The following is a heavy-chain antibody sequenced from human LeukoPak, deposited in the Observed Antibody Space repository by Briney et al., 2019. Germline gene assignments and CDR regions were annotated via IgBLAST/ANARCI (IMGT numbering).Heavy chain of an antibody. J-gene: IGHJ6*04. V-gene: IGHV3-30*18. CDR1: GFTFSSYG. Sequence: GGSLRLSCAASGFTFSSYGMHWVRQAPGKGLEWVAVISYDGSNKYYADSVKGRFTISRDNSKNTLYLQMNSLRAEDTAVYYCAKDQPRNSYYYYGMDAWGKGTTVTVSS. CDR3: AKDQPRNSYYYYGMDA. CDR2: ISYDGSNK. D-gene: IGHD1-7*01.